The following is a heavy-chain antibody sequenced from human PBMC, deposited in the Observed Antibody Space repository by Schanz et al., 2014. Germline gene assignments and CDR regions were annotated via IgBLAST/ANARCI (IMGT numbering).Heavy chain of an antibody. CDR1: GFTFSTHA. V-gene: IGHV3-7*03. D-gene: IGHD3-10*01. CDR3: PADLWFGAVWGVW. J-gene: IGHJ4*02. Sequence: EVQLVESGGGVVQPGRSLRLSCAASGFTFSTHAMHWVRQAPGKGLEWVANIKRDGSEKNYLDSVKGRFTISRDNAKNSLFLQMNSLQTEDTAVYYCPADLWFGAVWGVWWGQGTLVTVSS. CDR2: IKRDGSEK.